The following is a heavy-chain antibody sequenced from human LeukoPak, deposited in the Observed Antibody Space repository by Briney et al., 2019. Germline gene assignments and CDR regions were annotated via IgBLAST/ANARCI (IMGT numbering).Heavy chain of an antibody. CDR3: ARHYWYNSGRHFDY. CDR1: GFTLSSNY. D-gene: IGHD6-19*01. V-gene: IGHV3-66*04. J-gene: IGHJ4*02. Sequence: PGGSLRLSCAASGFTLSSNYMSWVRQAPGKGLEWVSVIYSGGSTYYADSVKGRFTISRDNSNNTLYLQMNSLRAEDTAVFYCARHYWYNSGRHFDYWGQGTLVTVSS. CDR2: IYSGGST.